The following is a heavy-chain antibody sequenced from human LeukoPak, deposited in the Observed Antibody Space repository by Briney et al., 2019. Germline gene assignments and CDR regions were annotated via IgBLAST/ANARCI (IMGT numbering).Heavy chain of an antibody. V-gene: IGHV3-48*04. D-gene: IGHD3-3*01. CDR1: GFTFSSYS. Sequence: PGGSLRLSCAASGFTFSSYSMNWVRQAPGKGLEWVSYISSSSSTIYYADSVKGRFTISRDNAKNSLYLQMNSLRAEDTAVYYCARGKASYYDFWSGFTNNDLNWFDPWGQGTLVTVSS. CDR2: ISSSSSTI. J-gene: IGHJ5*02. CDR3: ARGKASYYDFWSGFTNNDLNWFDP.